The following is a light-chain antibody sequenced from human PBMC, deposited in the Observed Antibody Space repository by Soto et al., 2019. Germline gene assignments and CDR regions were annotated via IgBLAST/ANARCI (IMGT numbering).Light chain of an antibody. V-gene: IGLV2-11*01. CDR1: NSDVGGYNS. Sequence: QSALTQPRSVSGSPGQSVTISCTGTNSDVGGYNSVSWYQQHPGKAPKVMIYDVTKRPSGVPDRFSGSKSGNTASLTISGLQAEDEADYYCCSYAGRYIYVFGTGTKVTVL. CDR2: DVT. J-gene: IGLJ1*01. CDR3: CSYAGRYIYV.